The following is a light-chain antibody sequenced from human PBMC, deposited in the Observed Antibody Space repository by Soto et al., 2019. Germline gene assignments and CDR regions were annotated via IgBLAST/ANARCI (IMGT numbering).Light chain of an antibody. CDR1: QTISSN. V-gene: IGKV1-39*01. Sequence: DIQMTQSPSSLSAVVGDRVTITCRASQTISSNLNWYQQKPGKAPNLLIYAASSLQSGVPSRFSGSGSGTDFTLTISSLQAEDFATYHCQQSYNTPLTFGEGTKLEIK. J-gene: IGKJ4*01. CDR2: AAS. CDR3: QQSYNTPLT.